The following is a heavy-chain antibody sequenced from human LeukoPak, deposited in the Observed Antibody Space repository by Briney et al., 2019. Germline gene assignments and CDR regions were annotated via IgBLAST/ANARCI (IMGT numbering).Heavy chain of an antibody. CDR1: GGSISSGGYY. CDR3: ARDRIAVAGTAFDY. D-gene: IGHD6-19*01. V-gene: IGHV4-31*03. CDR2: IYHSGST. J-gene: IGHJ4*02. Sequence: SETLSLTCTVSGGSISSGGYYWSWIRQHPGKGLEWIGYIYHSGSTNYNPSLKSRVTISVDKSKNQFSLKLSSVTAADTAVYYCARDRIAVAGTAFDYWGQGTLVTVSS.